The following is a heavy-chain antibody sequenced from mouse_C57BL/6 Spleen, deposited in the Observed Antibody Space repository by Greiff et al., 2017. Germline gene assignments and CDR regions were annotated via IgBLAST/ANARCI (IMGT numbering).Heavy chain of an antibody. CDR3: ARSGRDYDGDGWYFDV. D-gene: IGHD2-3*01. Sequence: EVMLVESGPGLAKPSQTLSLTCSVTGYSITSDYWNWIRKFPGNKLEYMGYISYSGSTYYNPSLKSRISITRDTSKDQSYLQLNSLTTDDTAPYYCARSGRDYDGDGWYFDVWGTGTTVTVAS. V-gene: IGHV3-8*01. J-gene: IGHJ1*03. CDR1: GYSITSDY. CDR2: ISYSGST.